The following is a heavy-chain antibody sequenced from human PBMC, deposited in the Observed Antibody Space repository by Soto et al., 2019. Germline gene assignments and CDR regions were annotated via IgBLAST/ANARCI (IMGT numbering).Heavy chain of an antibody. D-gene: IGHD3-3*01. CDR2: ISGSGGST. Sequence: PGGCLRLSCAASVFSFSSYAMRWVRQAPGKGLEWVSAISGSGGSTYYADSVKGRFTISRDNSKNTLYLQMNSLRAEDTAVYYCAKDGNYDFWSGYYLNWFDPWGQGTLVTVSS. J-gene: IGHJ5*02. CDR1: VFSFSSYA. V-gene: IGHV3-23*01. CDR3: AKDGNYDFWSGYYLNWFDP.